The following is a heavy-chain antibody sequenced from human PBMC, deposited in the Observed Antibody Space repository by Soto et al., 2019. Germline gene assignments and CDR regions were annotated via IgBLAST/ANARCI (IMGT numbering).Heavy chain of an antibody. Sequence: GSLRLSCAASGFTFSRHWMTWVRQAPGRGLEWVANIKQDGSEKYYADSVEGRFTISRDNAKNSLYLQIASLRVEDTAVYYCAKTSPFDYWGQGTLVTVSS. CDR2: IKQDGSEK. CDR1: GFTFSRHW. J-gene: IGHJ4*02. CDR3: AKTSPFDY. V-gene: IGHV3-7*01.